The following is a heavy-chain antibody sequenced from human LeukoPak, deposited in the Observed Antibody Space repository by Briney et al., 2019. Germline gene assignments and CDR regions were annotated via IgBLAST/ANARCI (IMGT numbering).Heavy chain of an antibody. CDR2: IYYSGST. CDR1: GGSISSSSYY. Sequence: SETLSLTCTVSGGSISSSSYYWGWIRQPPGKGLGWIGSIYYSGSTYYNPSLKSRVTISVDTSKNQFSLKLSSVTAADTAVYYCARSMVRGAVFDYWGQGTLVTVSS. CDR3: ARSMVRGAVFDY. J-gene: IGHJ4*02. D-gene: IGHD3-10*01. V-gene: IGHV4-39*01.